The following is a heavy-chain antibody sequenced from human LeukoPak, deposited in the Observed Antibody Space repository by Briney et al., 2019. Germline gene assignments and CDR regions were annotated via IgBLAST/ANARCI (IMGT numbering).Heavy chain of an antibody. Sequence: GASVTVSCKVSGYTLTELSMRWVRQAPGKGLEWMGGFDPEDGETIYAQEFQGRVTMTEDTSTDTAYMELSSLRSEDTAVYYCASSGPAGDFDYWGQGTLVTVSS. V-gene: IGHV1-24*01. CDR3: ASSGPAGDFDY. CDR2: FDPEDGET. D-gene: IGHD3-22*01. CDR1: GYTLTELS. J-gene: IGHJ4*02.